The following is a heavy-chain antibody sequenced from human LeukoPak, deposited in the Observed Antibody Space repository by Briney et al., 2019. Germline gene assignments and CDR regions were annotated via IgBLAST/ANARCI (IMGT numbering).Heavy chain of an antibody. D-gene: IGHD3-9*01. CDR2: FDPEDGET. J-gene: IGHJ4*02. CDR3: ATYYDILTGYFYFDY. Sequence: GASVKVSCKVSGYTLTELSMHWVRQAPGKGLEWMGGFDPEDGETIYAQKFQGRVTMTEGTSTDTAYMELSSLRSEDTAVYYCATYYDILTGYFYFDYWGQGTLVTVSS. V-gene: IGHV1-24*01. CDR1: GYTLTELS.